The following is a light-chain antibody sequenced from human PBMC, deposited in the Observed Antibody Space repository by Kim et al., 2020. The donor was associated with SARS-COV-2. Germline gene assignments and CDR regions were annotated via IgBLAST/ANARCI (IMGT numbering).Light chain of an antibody. J-gene: IGKJ3*01. CDR2: WAS. V-gene: IGKV4-1*01. CDR1: QSVLYNSNHKNH. CDR3: QQYYDTPST. Sequence: ATIYCKASQSVLYNSNHKNHLAWYQQKPGQSPKLLIYWASTRESGVPDRFSGGGSGTDFTLSINNLQAEDVAVYYCQQYYDTPSTFGPGTRVDIK.